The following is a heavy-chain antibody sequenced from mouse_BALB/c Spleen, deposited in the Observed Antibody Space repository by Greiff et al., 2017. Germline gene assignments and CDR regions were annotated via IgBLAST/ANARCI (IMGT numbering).Heavy chain of an antibody. V-gene: IGHV5-6-5*01. CDR2: ISSGGST. CDR1: GITFSSYA. J-gene: IGHJ3*01. CDR3: ARGGTYGNPFAY. D-gene: IGHD2-10*02. Sequence: EVHLVESGGGLVKPGGSLKLSCAASGITFSSYAMSWVRQTPEKRLEWVASISSGGSTYYPDSVKGRFTISRDNARNILYLQMSSLRSEDTAMYYCARGGTYGNPFAYWGQGTLVTVSA.